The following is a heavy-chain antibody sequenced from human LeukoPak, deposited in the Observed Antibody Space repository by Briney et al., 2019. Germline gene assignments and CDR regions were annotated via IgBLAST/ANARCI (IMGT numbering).Heavy chain of an antibody. V-gene: IGHV3-48*03. D-gene: IGHD5-12*01. CDR3: ARRRDQGNGIVATIYYYYGMDV. CDR1: GFTFSSYE. CDR2: ISSSGSTI. Sequence: PGGSLRLSCAASGFTFSSYEMNWVRQAPGKGLEWVSYISSSGSTIYYADSVKGRFTISRDNAKNSLYLQMNSLRAEDTAVYYCARRRDQGNGIVATIYYYYGMDVWGQGTTVTVSS. J-gene: IGHJ6*02.